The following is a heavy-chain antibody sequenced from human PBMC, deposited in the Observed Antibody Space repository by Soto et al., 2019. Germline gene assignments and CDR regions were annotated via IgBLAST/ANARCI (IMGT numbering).Heavy chain of an antibody. D-gene: IGHD6-19*01. V-gene: IGHV1-46*01. CDR1: GYTFTSYY. Sequence: QVQLVQSGAEVKKPGASVKVSCKASGYTFTSYYMHWVRQAPRQGLEWMGIINPSGGSTSYAQKFQGRVTMTRDTSTSTVYMELSSLRSEDTAVYYCARAGAYSSGWYVGWFDPWGQGTLVTVSS. CDR2: INPSGGST. J-gene: IGHJ5*02. CDR3: ARAGAYSSGWYVGWFDP.